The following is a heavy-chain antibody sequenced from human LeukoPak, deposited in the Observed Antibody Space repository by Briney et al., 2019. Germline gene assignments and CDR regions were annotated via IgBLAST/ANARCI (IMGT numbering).Heavy chain of an antibody. Sequence: GASVKVSCKASGGTFSSYAISWVRQAPGQGLEWMGGIIPIFGTANYAQKFQGRVTITADESTSTAYMELSSLRSEDTAVYYCASGLAVTGRSQRVYFDYWGQGTLVTVSS. D-gene: IGHD6-19*01. CDR3: ASGLAVTGRSQRVYFDY. CDR1: GGTFSSYA. J-gene: IGHJ4*02. V-gene: IGHV1-69*01. CDR2: IIPIFGTA.